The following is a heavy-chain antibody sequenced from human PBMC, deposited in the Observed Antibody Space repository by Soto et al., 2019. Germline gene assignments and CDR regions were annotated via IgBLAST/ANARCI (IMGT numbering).Heavy chain of an antibody. V-gene: IGHV2-5*02. Sequence: QITLKESGPTLVRPTQTLTLTCSFSGFSLNTNGMGVGWIRQPPGKALEWLAFIYWDEDKRYSPFLKTRLTVTTDTSKNEVVLTLTNLVPVDTGTYYCAGWNYESGLDVWGQGTTVTVSS. D-gene: IGHD1-7*01. CDR1: GFSLNTNGMG. CDR2: IYWDEDK. CDR3: AGWNYESGLDV. J-gene: IGHJ6*02.